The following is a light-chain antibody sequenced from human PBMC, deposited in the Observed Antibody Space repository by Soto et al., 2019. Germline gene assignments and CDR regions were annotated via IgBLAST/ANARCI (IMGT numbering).Light chain of an antibody. V-gene: IGLV2-8*01. CDR2: EVN. Sequence: QSALTQPPSASGSPGQSVTISCIGTSSDVGGYNYVSWYQQHPGKAPKLIIYEVNKWPSGVPDRFSGSKSGNTASLTVSGLQAEDGAYYHCSSYAGSNNFVVFGGGTKLTVL. J-gene: IGLJ2*01. CDR3: SSYAGSNNFVV. CDR1: SSDVGGYNY.